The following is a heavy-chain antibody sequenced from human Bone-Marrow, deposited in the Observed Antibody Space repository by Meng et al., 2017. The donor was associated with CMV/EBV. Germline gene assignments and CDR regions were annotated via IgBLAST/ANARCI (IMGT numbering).Heavy chain of an antibody. J-gene: IGHJ6*02. Sequence: GNEKYYVDSVKGRFTISRDNAKNSLYLQMNSLRAEDTAVYYCARDNRYCSSTSCYWDYYGMDVWGQGTTVTVSS. CDR3: ARDNRYCSSTSCYWDYYGMDV. V-gene: IGHV3-7*01. D-gene: IGHD2-2*01. CDR2: GNEK.